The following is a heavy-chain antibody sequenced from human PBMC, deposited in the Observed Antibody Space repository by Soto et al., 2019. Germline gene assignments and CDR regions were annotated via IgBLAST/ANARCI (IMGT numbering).Heavy chain of an antibody. V-gene: IGHV1-2*04. CDR3: ARDEPTATGAFDI. CDR1: GYSFSGYY. CDR2: INPNSGGT. J-gene: IGHJ3*02. D-gene: IGHD5-12*01. Sequence: SVRVSCKAAGYSFSGYYMLWVRQAPGQGLEWMGWINPNSGGTNYAQKFQGWVTMTRDTSISTAYMELSRLRSDDTAVYYCARDEPTATGAFDIWGHGTMVTVSS.